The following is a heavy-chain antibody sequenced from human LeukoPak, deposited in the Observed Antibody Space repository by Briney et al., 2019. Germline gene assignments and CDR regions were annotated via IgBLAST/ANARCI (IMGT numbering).Heavy chain of an antibody. Sequence: PGRSLRLSCAASGFTFSSYGMHWVRRAPGKGLGWVAVIWYDGSNKYYGDSVKGRFTISRDNSKKTLYLQMNSLRVEDTAVYYCARGDGYNDAEYLQHWGQGTLVTVS. D-gene: IGHD5-24*01. V-gene: IGHV3-33*01. CDR1: GFTFSSYG. CDR2: IWYDGSNK. J-gene: IGHJ1*01. CDR3: ARGDGYNDAEYLQH.